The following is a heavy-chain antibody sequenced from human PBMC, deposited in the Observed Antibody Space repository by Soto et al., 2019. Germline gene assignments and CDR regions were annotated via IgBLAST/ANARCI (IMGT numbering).Heavy chain of an antibody. CDR1: GSSFTSYW. D-gene: IGHD2-15*01. Sequence: GEPLNSSGNGSGSSFTSYWIGWVRQMPGKGLEWMGIIYPGDSDTRYSPSFQGQVTISADKSISTAYLQWSSLKASDTAMYYCARVIGYCSGGSCEALAGFDPWGQGTLVTVSS. CDR3: ARVIGYCSGGSCEALAGFDP. J-gene: IGHJ5*02. CDR2: IYPGDSDT. V-gene: IGHV5-51*01.